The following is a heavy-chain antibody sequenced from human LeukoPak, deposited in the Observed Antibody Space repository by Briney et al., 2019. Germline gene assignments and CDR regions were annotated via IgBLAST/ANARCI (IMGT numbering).Heavy chain of an antibody. Sequence: GRSLRLSCAASGFTFSSYAMHWVRQAPGKGLEWVAVISYDGSNKYYADSVKGRFTISRDNSKNTLYLQMNSLRAEDTAVYYCARPRLDCSITSCYLTYWGQGTLVTVSS. D-gene: IGHD2-2*01. J-gene: IGHJ4*02. V-gene: IGHV3-30*04. CDR2: ISYDGSNK. CDR1: GFTFSSYA. CDR3: ARPRLDCSITSCYLTY.